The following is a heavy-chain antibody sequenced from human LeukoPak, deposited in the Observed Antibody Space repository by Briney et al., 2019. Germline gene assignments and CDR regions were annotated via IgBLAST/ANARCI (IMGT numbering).Heavy chain of an antibody. D-gene: IGHD6-13*01. CDR2: INSDGSIT. Sequence: GGSLRLSCAASGFTFINYWMHWVRQAPGKGLVWLSRINSDGSITQYADFVKGRFTISRDNAKNSLYLQMNSLRVEDMAFYYCAKDRYSSSQGNFDYWGQGTLVTVSS. CDR3: AKDRYSSSQGNFDY. CDR1: GFTFINYW. J-gene: IGHJ4*02. V-gene: IGHV3-74*03.